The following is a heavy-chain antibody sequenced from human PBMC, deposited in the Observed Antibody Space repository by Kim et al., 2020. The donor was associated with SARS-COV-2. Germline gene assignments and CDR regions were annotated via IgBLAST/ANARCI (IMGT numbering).Heavy chain of an antibody. J-gene: IGHJ4*02. Sequence: SETLSLTCTVSGGSISSSSYYWGWIRQPPGKGLEWIGSIYYSGSTYYNPSLKSRVTISVDTSKNQFSLKLSSVTAADTAVYYCARPIVATTSYFDYWGQGTLVTVSS. CDR1: GGSISSSSYY. V-gene: IGHV4-39*01. D-gene: IGHD5-12*01. CDR2: IYYSGST. CDR3: ARPIVATTSYFDY.